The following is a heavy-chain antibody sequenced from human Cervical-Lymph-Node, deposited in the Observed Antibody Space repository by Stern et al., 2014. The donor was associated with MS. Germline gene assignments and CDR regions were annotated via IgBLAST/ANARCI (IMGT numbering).Heavy chain of an antibody. J-gene: IGHJ1*01. CDR1: GYSFTDYY. V-gene: IGHV1-2*02. CDR2: INPKGGGP. Sequence: QVQLVQSGAEVKKPGASVKVSCKASGYSFTDYYIHWMRQAPGQGLEWMGWINPKGGGPNYAQNFPGRVTLTRDTSIHTAYMELSSRRSDDTGVFYWAPASSPDAEYFQLWGQGTLVTVSS. CDR3: APASSPDAEYFQL.